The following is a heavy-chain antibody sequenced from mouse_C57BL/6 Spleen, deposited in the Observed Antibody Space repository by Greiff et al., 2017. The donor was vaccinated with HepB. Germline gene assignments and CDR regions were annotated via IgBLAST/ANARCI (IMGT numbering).Heavy chain of an antibody. J-gene: IGHJ4*01. Sequence: VKLVESGPGLVQPSQSLSITCTVSGFSLTSYGVHWVRQSPGKGLEWLGVIWSGGSTDYNAAFISRLSISKDNSKSQVFFKMNSLQADDTAIYYCARKAYYSNYDAMDYWGQGTSVTVSS. D-gene: IGHD2-5*01. CDR3: ARKAYYSNYDAMDY. CDR1: GFSLTSYG. V-gene: IGHV2-2*01. CDR2: IWSGGST.